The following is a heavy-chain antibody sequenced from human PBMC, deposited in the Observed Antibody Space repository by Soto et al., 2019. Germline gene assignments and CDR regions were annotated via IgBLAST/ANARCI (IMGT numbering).Heavy chain of an antibody. CDR2: ISPYNGNT. Sequence: HVQLLQSGGELKKPGASVKVSCNTSGFTFNTYFISWVRQAPGQGREWMGWISPYNGNTTYGEKFQGRVTMTTDTTPRTAYMELRNLRIDGTAVYYCARDTSNSFAFWGQGALVTVSS. J-gene: IGHJ4*02. D-gene: IGHD2-2*01. CDR3: ARDTSNSFAF. CDR1: GFTFNTYF. V-gene: IGHV1-18*01.